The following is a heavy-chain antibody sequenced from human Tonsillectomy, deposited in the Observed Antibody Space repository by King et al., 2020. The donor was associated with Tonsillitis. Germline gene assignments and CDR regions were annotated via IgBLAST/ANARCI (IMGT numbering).Heavy chain of an antibody. CDR3: VKETSGWYDY. J-gene: IGHJ4*02. Sequence: VQLVESGGGLVQPGGSLRLSCSASGFTFSPYTMHWVRQAPGKGLEYVSAISSNGGSTYYADSVKGRFTISRDNSKDTLYLQMSSLRAEDTAVYYCVKETSGWYDYWRQGTLVTVSS. D-gene: IGHD6-19*01. CDR1: GFTFSPYT. V-gene: IGHV3-64D*06. CDR2: ISSNGGST.